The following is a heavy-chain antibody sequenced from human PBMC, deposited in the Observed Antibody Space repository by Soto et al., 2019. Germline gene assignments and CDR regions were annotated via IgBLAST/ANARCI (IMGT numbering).Heavy chain of an antibody. J-gene: IGHJ4*02. CDR2: INSGGSST. CDR1: GCTFSSYW. V-gene: IGHV3-74*01. CDR3: ARHRTYYDFCSRYYSKCYFDY. Sequence: GGSLRLSCAASGCTFSSYWMHWVRQAPGKGLVWVSRINSGGSSTSYADSVKGRFTISRDNAKNTLYLQMNSLRAEDTAVYYCARHRTYYDFCSRYYSKCYFDYWGQGTLVTVSS. D-gene: IGHD3-3*01.